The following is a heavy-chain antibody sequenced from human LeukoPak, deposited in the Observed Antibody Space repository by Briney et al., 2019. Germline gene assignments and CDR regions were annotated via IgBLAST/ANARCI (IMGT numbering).Heavy chain of an antibody. CDR2: IYYSGST. V-gene: IGHV4-59*01. Sequence: KPSESLSLTCIVAGGSISNYYWSWIRQLPRKGLKGNGYIYYSGSTNYNPSLKSRVTISVDTSNNQFSLKLTSVTTADTAVYYCGRVAHYDYWSGLSRGYGMDVWGQGTTVTVSS. CDR3: GRVAHYDYWSGLSRGYGMDV. J-gene: IGHJ6*02. CDR1: GGSISNYY. D-gene: IGHD3-3*01.